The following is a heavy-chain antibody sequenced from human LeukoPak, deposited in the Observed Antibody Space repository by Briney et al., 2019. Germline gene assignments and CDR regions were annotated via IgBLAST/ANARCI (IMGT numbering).Heavy chain of an antibody. J-gene: IGHJ6*03. CDR3: ARVRVNCSGGSCYYYMDV. CDR2: IYYSGST. D-gene: IGHD2-15*01. CDR1: GGSISSSSYY. Sequence: SETLSLTCTVSGGSISSSSYYWGWIRQPPGKGLEWIGSIYYSGSTYYNPSLKSRVTISVDTSKNQFSLKLSSVTAADTAVYYCARVRVNCSGGSCYYYMDVWGKGTTVTVSS. V-gene: IGHV4-39*07.